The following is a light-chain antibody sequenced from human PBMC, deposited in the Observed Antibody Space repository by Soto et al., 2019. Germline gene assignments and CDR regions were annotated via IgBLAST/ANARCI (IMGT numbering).Light chain of an antibody. V-gene: IGKV1-33*01. CDR3: QQYDNLPRGFT. J-gene: IGKJ3*01. CDR2: DAS. Sequence: DIQMTQSPSSLSASVGDRVTITCQASQDISNYLNWYQQKPGKAPKLLIYDASNLETGVPSRFSGSGSGTDFTFTISSLQPEDIATYDCQQYDNLPRGFTFGPGTKVDIK. CDR1: QDISNY.